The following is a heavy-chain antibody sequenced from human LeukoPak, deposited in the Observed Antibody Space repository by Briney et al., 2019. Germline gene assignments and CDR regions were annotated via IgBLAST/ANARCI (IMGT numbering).Heavy chain of an antibody. Sequence: SQTLSLTCTVSGGSISSGGYYWSWIRQHPGKGLEWIGYIYYSGSTYYNPSLKRRVTISVDTSKQQSSLQLSSVTAADTAVYYCARRQLSSSAMFDYWGQGTLVTVSS. D-gene: IGHD2-2*01. CDR2: IYYSGST. CDR3: ARRQLSSSAMFDY. CDR1: GGSISSGGYY. V-gene: IGHV4-31*03. J-gene: IGHJ4*02.